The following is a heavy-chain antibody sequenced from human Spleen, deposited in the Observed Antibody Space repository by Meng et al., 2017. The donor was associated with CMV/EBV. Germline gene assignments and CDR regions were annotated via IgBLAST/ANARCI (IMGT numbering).Heavy chain of an antibody. D-gene: IGHD5-12*01. CDR3: ARDVEGGGEEGGYDS. Sequence: QESGPGLVKPSETLSLTCPVSGGSISSYYWSWIRQPAGKGLELIGSIYYSGSTYYNPSLKSRVTISVETSKNQFSLKLSSVTAADTAVYYCARDVEGGGEEGGYDSWGQGTLVTVSS. J-gene: IGHJ5*02. CDR1: GGSISSYY. CDR2: IYYSGST. V-gene: IGHV4-4*07.